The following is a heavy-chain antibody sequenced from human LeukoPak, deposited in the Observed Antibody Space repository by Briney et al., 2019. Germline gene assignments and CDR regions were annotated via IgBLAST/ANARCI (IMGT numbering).Heavy chain of an antibody. V-gene: IGHV3-7*01. D-gene: IGHD3-22*01. CDR2: IKQDGSEK. Sequence: GGSLRLSCAASGFTFSSYWMSWVRQAPGKGLEWVANIKQDGSEKYYVDSVKGRFTISRDNAKNSLYLQMNSLRAEDTAVYYCARRGYDSSGFKNWFDPWGQGTLVTVSS. J-gene: IGHJ5*02. CDR3: ARRGYDSSGFKNWFDP. CDR1: GFTFSSYW.